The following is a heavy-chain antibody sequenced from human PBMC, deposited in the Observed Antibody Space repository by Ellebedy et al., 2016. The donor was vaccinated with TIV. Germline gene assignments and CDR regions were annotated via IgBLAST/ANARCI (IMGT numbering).Heavy chain of an antibody. CDR1: GGAFSGNY. Sequence: MPSETLSLTCAVYGGAFSGNYWSWIRQPPGKGLEWIGTFNHSGSTNYNPSLNSRVTISVDTSKNQLSLKLSSVTAADTAVYYCARALFGTKFDFWGQGTLVTVSS. J-gene: IGHJ4*02. CDR2: FNHSGST. V-gene: IGHV4-34*01. D-gene: IGHD1-14*01. CDR3: ARALFGTKFDF.